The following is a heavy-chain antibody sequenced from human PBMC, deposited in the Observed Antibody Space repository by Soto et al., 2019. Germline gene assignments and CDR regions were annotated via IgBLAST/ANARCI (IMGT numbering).Heavy chain of an antibody. Sequence: EVQLVESGGGLIQPGGSLRLSCAASGFTVSSNYMSWVRQAPGKGLEWVSVIYSGGSTYYADSVKGRFTISRDNSKNTLYIQMNSLRAEDTAVYYCATMTTVLGHYYYGMDVWGQGTTVTVSS. CDR1: GFTVSSNY. D-gene: IGHD4-4*01. CDR3: ATMTTVLGHYYYGMDV. V-gene: IGHV3-53*01. J-gene: IGHJ6*02. CDR2: IYSGGST.